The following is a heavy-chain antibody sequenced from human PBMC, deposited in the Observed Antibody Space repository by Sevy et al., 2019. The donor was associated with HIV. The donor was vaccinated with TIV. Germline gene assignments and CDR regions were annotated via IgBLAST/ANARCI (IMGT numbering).Heavy chain of an antibody. D-gene: IGHD6-6*01. V-gene: IGHV1-8*01. CDR2: MNPNSGNT. CDR1: GYTFTFYY. J-gene: IGHJ4*02. CDR3: ARGASLYSSSIIEYDY. Sequence: ASVKVSCKASGYTFTFYYINWVRQATGQGLEWVGWMNPNSGNTGYAQKFQGRVTMTRNTSISTAYMELSSLRSEDTAVFYCARGASLYSSSIIEYDYWGQGTLVTVSS.